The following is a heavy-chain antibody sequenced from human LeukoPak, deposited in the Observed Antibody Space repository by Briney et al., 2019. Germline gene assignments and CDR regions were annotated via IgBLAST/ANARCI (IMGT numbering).Heavy chain of an antibody. CDR2: IYYSGST. Sequence: SETLSLTCTVSGGSISSSSYYWGWIRQPPGKGLEWIGSIYYSGSTYYNPSLKSRVTISVDTSKNQFSLKLSSVTAADTAVYYCARHEIVVVPAAILCGWFDPWAREPWSPSPQ. CDR3: ARHEIVVVPAAILCGWFDP. CDR1: GGSISSSSYY. V-gene: IGHV4-39*01. D-gene: IGHD2-2*02. J-gene: IGHJ5*02.